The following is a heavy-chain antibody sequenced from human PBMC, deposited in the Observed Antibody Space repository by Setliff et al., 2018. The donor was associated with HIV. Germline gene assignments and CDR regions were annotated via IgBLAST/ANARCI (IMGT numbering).Heavy chain of an antibody. CDR3: AAVFTGEPGRSLDY. D-gene: IGHD1-26*01. Sequence: GSLRLSCAASGFTFSSYEMNWVRQAPGKGLEWVSCISSSGSYIHYADSLKGRFTISRDNAKNSQYLLMSDLRAEDTAVYYCAAVFTGEPGRSLDYWGQGTMVTVSS. V-gene: IGHV3-48*03. J-gene: IGHJ4*03. CDR1: GFTFSSYE. CDR2: ISSSGSYI.